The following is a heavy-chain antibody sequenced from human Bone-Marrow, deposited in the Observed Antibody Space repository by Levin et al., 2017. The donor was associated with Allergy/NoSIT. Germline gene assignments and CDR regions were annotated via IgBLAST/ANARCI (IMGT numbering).Heavy chain of an antibody. V-gene: IGHV3-74*01. D-gene: IGHD1-1*01. J-gene: IGHJ4*02. CDR2: INTDGSTT. CDR3: ARDLTWNQADC. Sequence: GGALRLSCAASGFTFSNHWMHWVRQTPTKGLEWVSRINTDGSTTNYADSVKGRFTISRDNAENTLYLQMTSLRADDTAVYFCARDLTWNQADCWGQGILVTVSS. CDR1: GFTFSNHW.